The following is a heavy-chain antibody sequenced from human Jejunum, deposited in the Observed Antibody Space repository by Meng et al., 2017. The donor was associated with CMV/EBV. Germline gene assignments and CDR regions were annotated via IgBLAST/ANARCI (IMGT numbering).Heavy chain of an antibody. D-gene: IGHD2-21*02. CDR1: GYTFTSYG. V-gene: IGHV1-18*01. Sequence: SGYTFTSYGIRWVQQAPGQGLEWMGWISTYNGNTHYAQKLQGRATMTTDTSTSTAYMEVRSLKSDDTAVYYCARGVVTMTRYYFDYWGQGTLVTVSS. CDR3: ARGVVTMTRYYFDY. CDR2: ISTYNGNT. J-gene: IGHJ4*02.